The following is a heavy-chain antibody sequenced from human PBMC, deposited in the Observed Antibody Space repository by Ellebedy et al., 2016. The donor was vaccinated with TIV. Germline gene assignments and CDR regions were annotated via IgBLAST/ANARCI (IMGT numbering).Heavy chain of an antibody. CDR3: APFLGNTMVRGVLTDLDY. Sequence: GESLKISCEASGFTFSSYAMHWVRQAPGKGLEWVAVISNDGSNEYYADSPKGRPTISRDNSKDTVYLQVHSRRAEDTAVYYCAPFLGNTMVRGVLTDLDYWGQGALVTVSS. CDR2: ISNDGSNE. V-gene: IGHV3-30-3*01. CDR1: GFTFSSYA. J-gene: IGHJ4*02. D-gene: IGHD3-10*01.